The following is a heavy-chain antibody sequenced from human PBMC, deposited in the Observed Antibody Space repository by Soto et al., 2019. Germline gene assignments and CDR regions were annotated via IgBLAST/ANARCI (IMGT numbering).Heavy chain of an antibody. V-gene: IGHV3-23*01. CDR2: IGGGGIGS. J-gene: IGHJ4*02. CDR3: AKDPRLELRGVDS. Sequence: DVHLLESGGGLVQPGGSLRLSCVASGYNFGSYAMMWVRQAPGKGLEWISTIGGGGIGSYYADSVKGRFTISRDNSKNTLSLQLNSLRAEDTGVYYCAKDPRLELRGVDSWGQGTQVTVSS. D-gene: IGHD1-7*01. CDR1: GYNFGSYA.